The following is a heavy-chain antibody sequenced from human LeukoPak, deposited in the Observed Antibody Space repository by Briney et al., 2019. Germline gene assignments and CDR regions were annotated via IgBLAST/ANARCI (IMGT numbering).Heavy chain of an antibody. CDR1: GGSISSGDYY. Sequence: PSQTLSLTCTVSGGSISSGDYYWSWIRQPPGKGLEWIGYIYYSGSTYYNPSLKSRVTISVDTSKNQFSLKLSSVTAADMAVYYCARDSRLHYYGMDVWGQGTTVTVSS. J-gene: IGHJ6*02. CDR3: ARDSRLHYYGMDV. CDR2: IYYSGST. V-gene: IGHV4-30-4*01.